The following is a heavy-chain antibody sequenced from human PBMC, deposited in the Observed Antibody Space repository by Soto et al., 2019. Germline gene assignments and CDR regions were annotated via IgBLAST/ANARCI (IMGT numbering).Heavy chain of an antibody. CDR2: IYPSDSDT. D-gene: IGHD4-17*01. CDR1: GYTFTIYW. CDR3: AIPANTVADHFDL. Sequence: PGESLKISCHVSGYTFTIYWIGWVRQMPGKGLEWMGIIYPSDSDTRYSPSFQGQVTISADQSINTAYLQWDSLKASDTAIYYCAIPANTVADHFDLWGQGTPVTVSS. V-gene: IGHV5-51*01. J-gene: IGHJ4*02.